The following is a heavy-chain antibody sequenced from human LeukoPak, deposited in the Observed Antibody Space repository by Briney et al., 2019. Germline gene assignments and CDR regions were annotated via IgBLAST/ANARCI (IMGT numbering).Heavy chain of an antibody. CDR2: TSGGGGSK. CDR3: AKDRSCINDVCRGGFDY. J-gene: IGHJ4*02. V-gene: IGHV3-23*01. Sequence: GSPRLSPAPSRVTPSIYTMSWGPDAPQEGLGRVSTTSGGGGSKYYADSVKGRFTICRDNSKNPVYLQMNSLRAEDTAVYYCAKDRSCINDVCRGGFDYWGQGTLVTVCS. CDR1: RVTPSIYT. D-gene: IGHD2-8*01.